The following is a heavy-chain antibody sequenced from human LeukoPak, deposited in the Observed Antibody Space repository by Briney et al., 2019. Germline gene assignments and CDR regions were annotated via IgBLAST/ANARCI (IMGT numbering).Heavy chain of an antibody. Sequence: ASVKVSCKASGYTFTGYYMHWVRQAPGQGLEWMGWINPNSGGTNYAQKFQGRVTMTRDTSISTAYMELSRLRSDDTAVYYCARDTYYDYVWGSYRLPDYRGQGTLVTVSS. CDR2: INPNSGGT. V-gene: IGHV1-2*02. J-gene: IGHJ4*02. CDR3: ARDTYYDYVWGSYRLPDY. D-gene: IGHD3-16*02. CDR1: GYTFTGYY.